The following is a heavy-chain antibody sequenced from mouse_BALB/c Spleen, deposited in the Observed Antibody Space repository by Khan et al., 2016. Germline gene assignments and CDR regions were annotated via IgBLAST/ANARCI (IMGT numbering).Heavy chain of an antibody. CDR3: ARSYRSRPGAMDY. D-gene: IGHD2-14*01. Sequence: QIQLVQSGPELKKPGETVKISCKASGYTFTNYGMNWVKQAPGKDLKWMGWINTYTGEPTYADDFKGRFAFSLETSASTAYLQINTLRHEDTATXCCARSYRSRPGAMDYWGQGTSVTVSS. V-gene: IGHV9-3-1*01. CDR2: INTYTGEP. CDR1: GYTFTNYG. J-gene: IGHJ4*01.